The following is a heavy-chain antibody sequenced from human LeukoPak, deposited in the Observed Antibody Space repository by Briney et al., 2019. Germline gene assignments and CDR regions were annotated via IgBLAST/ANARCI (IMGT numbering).Heavy chain of an antibody. CDR3: ARAGYSGSPSD. CDR2: IYYSGST. V-gene: IGHV4-31*03. CDR1: GGSISSSSYY. J-gene: IGHJ4*02. D-gene: IGHD1-26*01. Sequence: SETLSLTCTVSGGSISSSSYYWGWIRQHPGKGLEWIGYIYYSGSTYYNPSLKSRVTISVDTSKNQFSLKLSSVTAADTAVYYCARAGYSGSPSDWGQGTLVTVSS.